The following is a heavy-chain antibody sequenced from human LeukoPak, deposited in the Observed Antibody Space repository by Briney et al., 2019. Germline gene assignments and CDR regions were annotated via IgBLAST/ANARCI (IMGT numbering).Heavy chain of an antibody. Sequence: GGSLRLSCVASGFTFRNYWMSWLRQTPGKGLEWVANINEDETERYYAASVEGRFTVSRDNGKNSLYLQMNGLRAEDSAVFYCVRARPATYNVCADFWGQGTLVTVSS. CDR3: VRARPATYNVCADF. CDR2: INEDETER. V-gene: IGHV3-7*01. D-gene: IGHD1-14*01. J-gene: IGHJ4*02. CDR1: GFTFRNYW.